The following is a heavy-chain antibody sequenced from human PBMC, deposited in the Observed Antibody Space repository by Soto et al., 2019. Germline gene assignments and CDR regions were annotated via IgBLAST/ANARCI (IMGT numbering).Heavy chain of an antibody. J-gene: IGHJ5*02. Sequence: QVQLVQSGAEVKKPGASVKVSCKASGYTLSTHGISWVRQVPGQGLEWMGWARGDNGHRNYAQSLQGRVTMTTDTSTKRAARELRSLGSDDTAVYYCARDLGYCRSGTCYREWFDPWGQGTLVTVSS. V-gene: IGHV1-18*01. D-gene: IGHD2-15*01. CDR3: ARDLGYCRSGTCYREWFDP. CDR1: GYTLSTHG. CDR2: ARGDNGHR.